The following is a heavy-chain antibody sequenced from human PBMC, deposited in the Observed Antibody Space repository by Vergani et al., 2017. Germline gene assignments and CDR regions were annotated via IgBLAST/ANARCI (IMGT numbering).Heavy chain of an antibody. V-gene: IGHV4-39*01. Sequence: QLHLQESGPGLLKPSETLSFPCTVSGGPISSISYYWGWIRQPPGKGLEWIGNLYHSGGAYYNPFLKVRVTISVDTSKNQFSLEVTSVTAADTAIYFCARTESFILRYCHWAWWGQGTLVTVSS. CDR3: ARTESFILRYCHWAW. CDR1: GGPISSISYY. CDR2: LYHSGGA. J-gene: IGHJ4*02. D-gene: IGHD3-9*01.